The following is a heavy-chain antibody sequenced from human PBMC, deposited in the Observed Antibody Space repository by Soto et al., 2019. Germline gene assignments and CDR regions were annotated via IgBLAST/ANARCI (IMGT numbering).Heavy chain of an antibody. CDR2: ISTSGGTT. CDR1: GFNFSSHG. Sequence: EVQVLESGGGFVQPGGSLRLSCTGTGFNFSSHGLSWVRQSPGKGLEWVSSISTSGGTTYYADSVKGRFIFSRDNSKSIRYLQMNNLRVEDTAVYYCTGGVWYLGGQGTLVIVSS. V-gene: IGHV3-23*01. D-gene: IGHD2-8*02. J-gene: IGHJ4*02. CDR3: TGGVWYL.